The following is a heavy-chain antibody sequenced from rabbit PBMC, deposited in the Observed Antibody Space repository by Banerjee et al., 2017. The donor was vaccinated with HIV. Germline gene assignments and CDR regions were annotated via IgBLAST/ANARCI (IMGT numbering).Heavy chain of an antibody. V-gene: IGHV1S40*01. CDR3: ARGSATMTMVITGYYLNL. CDR2: IYVGSSGST. J-gene: IGHJ4*01. CDR1: GFSFSSSYY. D-gene: IGHD2-1*01. Sequence: QSLEESGGDLVKPGASLTLTCTASGFSFSSSYYMCWVRQAPGKGLECIACIYVGSSGSTYYANWAKGRFTISKASSTTVTLQMTSLTVADTATYFCARGSATMTMVITGYYLNLWGQGTLVTVS.